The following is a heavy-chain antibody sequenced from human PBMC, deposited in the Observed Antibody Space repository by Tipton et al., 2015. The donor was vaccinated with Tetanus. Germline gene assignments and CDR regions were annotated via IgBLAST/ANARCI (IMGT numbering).Heavy chain of an antibody. CDR3: ARVKPAIITMVRGVRRRYWFDP. Sequence: TLSLTCTVSGGSISSYYWSWIRQPPGKGLEWIGYIYYSGSTNYNPSLKSRVTISVDTSKNQFSLKLSSVTAADTAVYYCARVKPAIITMVRGVRRRYWFDPWGQGTLVTVSS. CDR2: IYYSGST. J-gene: IGHJ5*02. D-gene: IGHD3-10*01. CDR1: GGSISSYY. V-gene: IGHV4-59*01.